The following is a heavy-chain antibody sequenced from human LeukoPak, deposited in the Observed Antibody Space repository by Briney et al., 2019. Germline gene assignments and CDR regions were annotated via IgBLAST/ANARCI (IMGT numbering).Heavy chain of an antibody. CDR2: IIPIFGTA. J-gene: IGHJ6*03. CDR1: GGTFSSYA. CDR3: ARDRTYYDFWSGYYPYYYYHMDV. V-gene: IGHV1-69*13. Sequence: SVKVSCKASGGTFSSYAISWVRQAPGQGLEWMGGIIPIFGTANYAQKFQGRVTITADESTSTAYMELSSLRSEDTAVYYCARDRTYYDFWSGYYPYYYYHMDVWGKGTTVTVSS. D-gene: IGHD3-3*01.